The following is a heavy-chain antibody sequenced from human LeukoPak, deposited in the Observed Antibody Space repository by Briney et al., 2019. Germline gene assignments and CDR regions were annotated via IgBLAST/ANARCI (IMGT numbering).Heavy chain of an antibody. J-gene: IGHJ4*02. CDR2: ICETGATT. Sequence: GGSLRLSCAGSGFTFSSYAMSWVRQAPGKGLEWVSAICETGATTYDADSVKGRFTISRDNSRSTLYLQMNSLRAEDTALYYCAKDTSIGRYCTNGVCSPFDYWGQGTLVTVSS. V-gene: IGHV3-23*01. CDR1: GFTFSSYA. D-gene: IGHD2-8*01. CDR3: AKDTSIGRYCTNGVCSPFDY.